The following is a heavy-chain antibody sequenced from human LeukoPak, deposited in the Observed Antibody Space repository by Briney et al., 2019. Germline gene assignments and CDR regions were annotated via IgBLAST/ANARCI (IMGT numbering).Heavy chain of an antibody. CDR2: ISGSGGST. Sequence: GGSLRLSCAASGFTFSSYAMSWVRQAPGKGLEWVSAISGSGGSTYYADSVKGRFTISRDNSKNTLYPQMNSLRAEDTAVYYCAKGVAVTGYYSDYWGQGTLVTVSS. V-gene: IGHV3-23*01. J-gene: IGHJ4*02. CDR3: AKGVAVTGYYSDY. D-gene: IGHD3-9*01. CDR1: GFTFSSYA.